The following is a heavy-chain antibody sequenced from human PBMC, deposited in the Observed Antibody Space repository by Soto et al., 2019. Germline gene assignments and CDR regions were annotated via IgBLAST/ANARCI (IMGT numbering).Heavy chain of an antibody. D-gene: IGHD6-13*01. CDR1: GYTFTSYG. V-gene: IGHV1-18*01. CDR2: ISAYNGNT. CDR3: ARISYSSSWYGWFDP. Sequence: GSVKVSCKASGYTFTSYGISWVRQAPGQGLEWMGWISAYNGNTNYAQKLQGGVTMTTDTSTSTAYMELRSLRSDDTAVYYCARISYSSSWYGWFDPWGQGTLVTVSS. J-gene: IGHJ5*02.